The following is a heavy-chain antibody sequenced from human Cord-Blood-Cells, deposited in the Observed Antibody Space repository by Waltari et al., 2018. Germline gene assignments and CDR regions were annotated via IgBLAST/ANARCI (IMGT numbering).Heavy chain of an antibody. CDR2: IYHSGST. CDR3: ARPKVDSCSSDFDH. Sequence: QVQLQESGPGLVKPSGTLSLTCAVSVGTISSSNWWSCVRQTPGRGLEWIGEIYHSGSTNYNPPLSCSVTILVDKSKTQLSLKPSAVTAADTAVYSCARPKVDSCSSDFDHWSQGTLVTVSP. J-gene: IGHJ4*02. CDR1: VGTISSSNW. D-gene: IGHD6-6*01. V-gene: IGHV4-4*02.